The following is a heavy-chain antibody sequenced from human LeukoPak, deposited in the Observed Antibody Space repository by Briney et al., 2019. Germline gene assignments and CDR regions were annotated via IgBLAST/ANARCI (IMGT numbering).Heavy chain of an antibody. J-gene: IGHJ6*02. CDR1: GYTFTGYY. CDR2: INPNSGGT. V-gene: IGHV1-2*02. CDR3: ARNGYDILTGWDYYGMDV. Sequence: GASVKVSCKASGYTFTGYYMHWVRQAPGQGLEWMGWINPNSGGTNYAQKFQGRVTMTRDTSISTAYMELSRLRSDDTAVYYCARNGYDILTGWDYYGMDVWGQGTTVTVSS. D-gene: IGHD3-9*01.